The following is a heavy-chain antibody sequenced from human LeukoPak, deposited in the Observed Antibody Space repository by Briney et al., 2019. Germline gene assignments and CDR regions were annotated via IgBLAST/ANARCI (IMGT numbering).Heavy chain of an antibody. CDR3: AREGIAAAVDY. J-gene: IGHJ4*02. D-gene: IGHD6-13*01. V-gene: IGHV1-46*01. CDR2: INPSGGST. CDR1: GYTFTSYY. Sequence: ASVKVSCKASGYTFTSYYMHWVRQAPGQGPEWMGIINPSGGSTSYAQKFQGRVTMTRDTSTSTVYMELSSLRSEDTAVYYCAREGIAAAVDYWGQGTLVTVSS.